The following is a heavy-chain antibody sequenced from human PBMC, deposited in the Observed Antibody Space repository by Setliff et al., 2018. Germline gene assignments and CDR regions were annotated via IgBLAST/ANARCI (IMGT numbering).Heavy chain of an antibody. CDR3: AKELIEVMMTGLEF. CDR1: GFTFSNHG. D-gene: IGHD3-22*01. CDR2: IRHDGNNK. V-gene: IGHV3-30*02. Sequence: GGSLRLSCAASGFTFSNHGMHWVRQAPGKGLEWVAFIRHDGNNKYYKDSVRGRFTISRDNSKNTVYLQMNNLRPEDTAAYYCAKELIEVMMTGLEFWGQGTVVTVSS. J-gene: IGHJ4*02.